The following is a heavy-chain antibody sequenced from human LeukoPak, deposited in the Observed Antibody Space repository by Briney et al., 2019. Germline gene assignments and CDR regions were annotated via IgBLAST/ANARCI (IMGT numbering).Heavy chain of an antibody. CDR3: ARDFGYSKYYFDY. D-gene: IGHD2-21*01. Sequence: GSLRLSCAASGFTFSSYWMSWVRQAPGKGLEWVANIKQDGSEKYYVDSVKGRFTISRDNAKNSLYLQMNSLRAEDTAVYYCARDFGYSKYYFDYWGQGTLVTVSS. CDR1: GFTFSSYW. CDR2: IKQDGSEK. V-gene: IGHV3-7*03. J-gene: IGHJ4*02.